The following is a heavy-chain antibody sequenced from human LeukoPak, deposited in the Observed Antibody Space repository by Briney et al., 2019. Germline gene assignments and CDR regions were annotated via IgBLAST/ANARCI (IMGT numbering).Heavy chain of an antibody. CDR1: GGSISSYY. CDR3: ARGSVTTYYFYGMDV. D-gene: IGHD4-17*01. CDR2: IYYSGST. Sequence: SETLSLTCTVSGGSISSYYWSWIRQPPGKGLEWIGYIYYSGSTNYNPSLKSRVTISVDTSKNQFSLKLSSVTAADTAVYYCARGSVTTYYFYGMDVWGKGTTVTVSS. V-gene: IGHV4-59*01. J-gene: IGHJ6*04.